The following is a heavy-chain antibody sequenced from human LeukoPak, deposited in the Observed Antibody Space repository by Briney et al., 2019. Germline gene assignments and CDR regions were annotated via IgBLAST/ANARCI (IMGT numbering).Heavy chain of an antibody. V-gene: IGHV1-69*04. CDR1: GGTFSNYA. D-gene: IGHD4-17*01. CDR2: IIPILGIA. CDR3: ARGLDYGDYDNWFDP. Sequence: SVKVSCKASGGTFSNYAISWVRQAPGQGLEWMGRIIPILGIANYAQKLQGRVTITADKSTSTAYMELSSLRSEDTAVYYCARGLDYGDYDNWFDPWGQGTLVTVSS. J-gene: IGHJ5*02.